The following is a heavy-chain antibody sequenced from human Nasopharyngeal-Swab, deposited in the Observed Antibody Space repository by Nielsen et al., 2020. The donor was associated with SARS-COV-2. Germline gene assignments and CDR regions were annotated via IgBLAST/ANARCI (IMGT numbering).Heavy chain of an antibody. CDR3: ARGSETHDYSNYVFNVYYYYMDV. CDR1: GGTFSSYV. Sequence: SVKVSCKASGGTFSSYVISWVRQAPAQGLAGMGGIIPIFGTANYSQKFQGRVTITADESTSTAYMELSSLRSEDTAVYYCARGSETHDYSNYVFNVYYYYMDVWGKGTTVTVSS. J-gene: IGHJ6*03. V-gene: IGHV1-69*13. D-gene: IGHD4-11*01. CDR2: IIPIFGTA.